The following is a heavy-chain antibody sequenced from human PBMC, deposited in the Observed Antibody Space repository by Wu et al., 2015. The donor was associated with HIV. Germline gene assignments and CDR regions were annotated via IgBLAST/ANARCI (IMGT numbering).Heavy chain of an antibody. V-gene: IGHV1-18*01. CDR2: ISTYNGNT. J-gene: IGHJ4*02. Sequence: QVQLVQSGAEVKKPGASVKVSCKASGYTFITYGISWVRQAPGQGLEWMGWISTYNGNTNYAQKLQGRVTMTTDTSISTAYMELSSLRSDDSAVYYCVKLIHYYESSDDKSEYWGQGTLVSVSS. D-gene: IGHD3-22*01. CDR1: GYTFITYG. CDR3: VKLIHYYESSDDKSEY.